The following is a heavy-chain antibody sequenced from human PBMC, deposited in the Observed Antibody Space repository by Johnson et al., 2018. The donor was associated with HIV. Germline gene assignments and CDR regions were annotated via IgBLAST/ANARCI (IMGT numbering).Heavy chain of an antibody. Sequence: QVQLVESGGGVVQPGRSLRLSCVASGFSLGAYAIHWVRQAPGKGLEWVAVISYDGSDKDYADSVKGRFTISRDSSKNTLYLQMSSLRTEDTAVYYCVRVSLGYSYGYDAFDIWGQGTMVTVSS. J-gene: IGHJ3*02. D-gene: IGHD5-18*01. CDR3: VRVSLGYSYGYDAFDI. V-gene: IGHV3-30*14. CDR2: ISYDGSDK. CDR1: GFSLGAYA.